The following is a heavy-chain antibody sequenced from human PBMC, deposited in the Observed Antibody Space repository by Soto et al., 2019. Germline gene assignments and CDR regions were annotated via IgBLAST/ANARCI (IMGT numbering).Heavy chain of an antibody. CDR1: GGSISSGGYS. CDR3: ARGMTTVTPLDC. CDR2: IYHSGNT. D-gene: IGHD4-4*01. V-gene: IGHV4-30-2*01. J-gene: IGHJ4*02. Sequence: QLQLQESGSGLVKPSQTLSLTCAVSGGSISSGGYSWSWIRQPPGKGLEWIGYIYHSGNTYYNPSLRSRVTRSVDRSKNQFSLKLSSVTAADTAVYYCARGMTTVTPLDCWGQGTLVTVSS.